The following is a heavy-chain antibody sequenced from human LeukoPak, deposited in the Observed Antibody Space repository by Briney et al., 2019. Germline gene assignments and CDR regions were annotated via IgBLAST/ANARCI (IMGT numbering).Heavy chain of an antibody. CDR2: MNPNSGNT. CDR1: GYTFTSYD. D-gene: IGHD6-19*01. CDR3: ARVGYSSGWYYFDY. J-gene: IGHJ4*02. Sequence: ASVKVSCKASGYTFTSYDINWVRQATGQGREWRGWMNPNSGNTGYAQKFQGRVTMTRNTSISTAYMELSSLRSEDTAVYYCARVGYSSGWYYFDYWGQGTLVTVSS. V-gene: IGHV1-8*01.